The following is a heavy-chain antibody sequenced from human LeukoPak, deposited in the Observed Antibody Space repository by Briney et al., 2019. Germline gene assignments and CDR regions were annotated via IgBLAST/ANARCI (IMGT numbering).Heavy chain of an antibody. CDR2: ISFDGSNG. Sequence: GGSLRLSCAASGFTFSSYAMHWVRQAPGKGLEWVAVISFDGSNGYYADSVKGRFTISRDNSKNTLYLQMNSLRAEDTAVYYCARDGSGGAIAVAGRNYFDYWGQGTLVTVSS. V-gene: IGHV3-30*04. D-gene: IGHD6-19*01. CDR1: GFTFSSYA. J-gene: IGHJ4*02. CDR3: ARDGSGGAIAVAGRNYFDY.